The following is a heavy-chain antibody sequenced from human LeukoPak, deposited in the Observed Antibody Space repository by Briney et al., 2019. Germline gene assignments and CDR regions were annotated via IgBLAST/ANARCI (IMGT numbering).Heavy chain of an antibody. D-gene: IGHD6-13*01. CDR1: GGSFSGYY. J-gene: IGHJ3*02. CDR3: ARHKGKGYSSSWYSSAFDI. Sequence: SSETLSLTCAVYGGSFSGYYWSWIRQPPGKGLEWIGEINHSGSTNYNPSLKSRVTISVDTSKNQFSLKLSSVTAADTAVYYCARHKGKGYSSSWYSSAFDIWGQGTMVTVSS. CDR2: INHSGST. V-gene: IGHV4-34*01.